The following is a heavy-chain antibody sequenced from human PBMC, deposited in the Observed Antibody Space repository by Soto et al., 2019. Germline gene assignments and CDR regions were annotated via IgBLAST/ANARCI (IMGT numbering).Heavy chain of an antibody. J-gene: IGHJ4*02. Sequence: GGSLRLSCAASGFTFSSYGMHWVRQAPGKGLEWVAVIWYDGSNKYYADSVKGRFTISRDNSKNTLYLQMNSLRAEDTAVYYCARDGPARNYFDYWGQGTLVTVSS. V-gene: IGHV3-33*01. D-gene: IGHD6-6*01. CDR1: GFTFSSYG. CDR3: ARDGPARNYFDY. CDR2: IWYDGSNK.